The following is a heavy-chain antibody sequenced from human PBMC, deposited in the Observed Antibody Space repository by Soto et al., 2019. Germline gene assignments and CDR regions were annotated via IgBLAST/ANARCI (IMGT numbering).Heavy chain of an antibody. J-gene: IGHJ4*02. CDR2: ISGSGGST. V-gene: IGHV3-23*01. CDR3: AKTIVVVSSLLGPLDY. D-gene: IGHD3-22*01. Sequence: SGGSLRLSCAASGFTFSSYAMRWVRQAPGKGLEWVSAISGSGGSTYYADSVKGRFTISRDNSKNTLYLQMNSLRAEDTAVYYCAKTIVVVSSLLGPLDYWGQGTLVTVS. CDR1: GFTFSSYA.